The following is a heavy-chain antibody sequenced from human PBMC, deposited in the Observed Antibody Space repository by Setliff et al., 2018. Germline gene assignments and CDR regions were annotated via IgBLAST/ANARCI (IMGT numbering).Heavy chain of an antibody. J-gene: IGHJ4*02. CDR2: ISGSASST. D-gene: IGHD2-2*01. Sequence: PGGSLRLSCAASGFTFSNYAMGWVRQAPGEGLEWVSSISGSASSTYYADSVKGRFTISRDNAKNSLYLQMNSLRAEDTAVYYCAKNGGDIVVVPAAPIDYWGQGTLVTVSS. CDR1: GFTFSNYA. V-gene: IGHV3-23*01. CDR3: AKNGGDIVVVPAAPIDY.